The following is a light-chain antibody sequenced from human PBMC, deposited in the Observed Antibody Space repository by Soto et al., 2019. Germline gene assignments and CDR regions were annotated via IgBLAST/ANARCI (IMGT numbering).Light chain of an antibody. CDR3: HQPATSPSIT. V-gene: IGKV3-20*01. CDR2: GAS. Sequence: EIVLTQSPGTLSLSPGERATLSCRASQSVSGSYFAWYQQKPGQAPRLLIYGASTRATGIPDRFSGSGSGTDFTLTVSRLEPEDFAVYYCHQPATSPSITFGQGTRLEI. J-gene: IGKJ5*01. CDR1: QSVSGSY.